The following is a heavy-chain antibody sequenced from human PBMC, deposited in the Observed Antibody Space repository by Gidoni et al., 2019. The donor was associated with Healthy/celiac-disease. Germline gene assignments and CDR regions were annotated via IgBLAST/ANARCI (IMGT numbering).Heavy chain of an antibody. CDR1: GFPFDEYA. CDR3: AKDIGGDYYYGSGSYYSFQH. CDR2: ISWNSGSI. J-gene: IGHJ1*01. Sequence: EVQLVESGGGLVQPGRSLRLSCAASGFPFDEYAFPWVRQAPGKGLEWVSGISWNSGSIGYADSVKGRFTISRDNAKNSLYLQMNSLRAEDTALYYCAKDIGGDYYYGSGSYYSFQHWGQGTLVTVSS. D-gene: IGHD3-10*01. V-gene: IGHV3-9*01.